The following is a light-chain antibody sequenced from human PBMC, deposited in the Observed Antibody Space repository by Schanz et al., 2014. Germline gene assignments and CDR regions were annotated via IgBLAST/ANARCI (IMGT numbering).Light chain of an antibody. CDR2: KVS. Sequence: DVVLPPSPLSLPVPLGQPASISCRSSQSLVSSGGNSYLNWFQQRPGQSPRRLIYKVSKRHSGVPSRFSGSGSGTDFTLKISRVEAEDLGVYYCMQGSPWPPNFGQGTRLEIK. V-gene: IGKV2-30*01. CDR1: QSLVSSGGNSY. J-gene: IGKJ5*01. CDR3: MQGSPWPPN.